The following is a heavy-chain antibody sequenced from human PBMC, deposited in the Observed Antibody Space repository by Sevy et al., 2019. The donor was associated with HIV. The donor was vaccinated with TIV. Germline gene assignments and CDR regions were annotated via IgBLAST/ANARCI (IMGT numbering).Heavy chain of an antibody. J-gene: IGHJ4*02. D-gene: IGHD7-27*01. Sequence: GGSLRLSCAASGFTFRTFAMSWVRQAPGKGLQWVSSISDTGTSTYYVDSVEGRFTISRDNSKKTLYLQMNSLRAEDTALYYCAKYAGDFPHFDYWGQGTLVTVSS. CDR3: AKYAGDFPHFDY. V-gene: IGHV3-23*01. CDR2: ISDTGTST. CDR1: GFTFRTFA.